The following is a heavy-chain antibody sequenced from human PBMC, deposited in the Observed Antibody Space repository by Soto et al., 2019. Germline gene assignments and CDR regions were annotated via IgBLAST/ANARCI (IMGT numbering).Heavy chain of an antibody. CDR3: GRDDEGGSYCDLGY. V-gene: IGHV3-30-3*01. J-gene: IGHJ4*02. Sequence: QVQLVESGGGVVQPGRSLRLSCAASGFTLSSHAMHWVRQAPGKGLEWVALILSDGSNKYYADPVKGRFTTSRDNSKNTMYLQMNSLSVEYTAVYYWGRDDEGGSYCDLGYWGQGALGTVST. CDR2: ILSDGSNK. D-gene: IGHD1-26*01. CDR1: GFTLSSHA.